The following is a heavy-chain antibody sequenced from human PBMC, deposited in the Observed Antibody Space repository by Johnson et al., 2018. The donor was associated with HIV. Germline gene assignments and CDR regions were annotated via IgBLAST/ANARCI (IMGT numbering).Heavy chain of an antibody. V-gene: IGHV3-7*01. CDR2: IKKDGSEK. J-gene: IGHJ3*02. CDR1: GFAFSTYW. CDR3: VREGYSSSSDAFDI. D-gene: IGHD6-6*01. Sequence: VQLVESGGGLVQPGGSLRLSCAASGFAFSTYWMSWVRQAPGKGLEWVANIKKDGSEKYFGDSVEGRFDISRENSKNSHYLHMNSLRPEDTAIYYCVREGYSSSSDAFDIWGQGTMVTVSS.